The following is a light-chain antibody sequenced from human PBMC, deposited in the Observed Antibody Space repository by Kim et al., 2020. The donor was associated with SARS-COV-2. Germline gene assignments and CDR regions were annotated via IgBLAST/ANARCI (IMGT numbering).Light chain of an antibody. V-gene: IGLV2-14*03. CDR3: SSYTSSSLYV. CDR2: DVS. Sequence: GQSITISCTGTSSDVGVYDYVSWYQQHPGEAPKVMIYDVSNRPSGVSDRFSGSKSGNTASLTISGLQAEDEADYYCSSYTSSSLYVFGTGTKVTVL. CDR1: SSDVGVYDY. J-gene: IGLJ1*01.